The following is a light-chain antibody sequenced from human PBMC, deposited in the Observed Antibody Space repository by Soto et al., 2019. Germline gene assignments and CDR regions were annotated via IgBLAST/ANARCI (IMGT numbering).Light chain of an antibody. Sequence: DIVMTQSPLSLPVTPGEPASISCRSSQSLLHSNGYNYLDWYLQKPGQSPQLLIYLGSNRASGVPDRFSGSVSGTDFTLKISRVEAEDVGVYYCMQPLQSWTLAQGTKVDIK. CDR1: QSLLHSNGYNY. J-gene: IGKJ1*01. V-gene: IGKV2-28*01. CDR2: LGS. CDR3: MQPLQSWT.